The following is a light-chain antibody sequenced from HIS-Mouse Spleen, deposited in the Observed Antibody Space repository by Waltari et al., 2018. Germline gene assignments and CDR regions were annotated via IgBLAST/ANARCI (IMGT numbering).Light chain of an antibody. J-gene: IGLJ1*01. CDR2: DDS. CDR1: NIGSKS. V-gene: IGLV3-21*02. Sequence: SYVLTQPPSVSVATGQTARITCGGHNIGSKSVHWYQQKPGKAPVLVVYDDSDRPSGIPVLFSGSNSGNTVTLTISRVEAGDEADYYCQVWDSSSDHYVFGTGTKVTVL. CDR3: QVWDSSSDHYV.